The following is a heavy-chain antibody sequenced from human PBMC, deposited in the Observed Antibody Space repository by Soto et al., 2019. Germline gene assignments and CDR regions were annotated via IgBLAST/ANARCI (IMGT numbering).Heavy chain of an antibody. CDR1: GFTISSYA. V-gene: IGHV3-23*01. Sequence: PGGSLRLSCAASGFTISSYAMSWVRQAPGKGLEWVSAISGSGGSTYYADSVKGRFTISRDNSKNTLYLQMNGLRAEDTAVYYCFPSPGLQRLDYWGQGTLVTVSS. J-gene: IGHJ4*02. D-gene: IGHD1-1*01. CDR2: ISGSGGST. CDR3: FPSPGLQRLDY.